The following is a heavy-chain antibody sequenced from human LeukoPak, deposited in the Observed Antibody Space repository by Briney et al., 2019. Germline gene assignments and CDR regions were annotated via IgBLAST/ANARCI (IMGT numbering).Heavy chain of an antibody. Sequence: SGTLSLTCAVSGGSISSNHWWNWVRQPPGKGLEWIGEIFHSGTTNYNPSLKSRVTISIDKSKNQFSLKLRSVTAADTAVYYCARDQWLLRGGDHDAFDIWGQGTMVTVSS. CDR1: GGSISSNHW. D-gene: IGHD6-19*01. V-gene: IGHV4-4*02. J-gene: IGHJ3*02. CDR3: ARDQWLLRGGDHDAFDI. CDR2: IFHSGTT.